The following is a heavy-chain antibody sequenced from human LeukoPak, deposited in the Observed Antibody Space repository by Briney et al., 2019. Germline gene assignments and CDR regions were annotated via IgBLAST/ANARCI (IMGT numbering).Heavy chain of an antibody. CDR1: GFTFSSYS. CDR2: ISSSSSYI. CDR3: ARDQGDRYGYDEPNWFDP. Sequence: GGSLRLSCAASGFTFSSYSMNWVRQAPGKGLEWVSSISSSSSYIYYADSVKGRFTISRDNAKNSLYLQMNSLRAEDTAVYYCARDQGDRYGYDEPNWFDPWGKGTLVTVSS. D-gene: IGHD5-18*01. J-gene: IGHJ5*02. V-gene: IGHV3-21*01.